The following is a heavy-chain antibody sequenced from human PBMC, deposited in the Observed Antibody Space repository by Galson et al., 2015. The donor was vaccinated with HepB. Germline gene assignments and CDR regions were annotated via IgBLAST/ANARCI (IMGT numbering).Heavy chain of an antibody. D-gene: IGHD2-2*01. CDR1: GGSINSGRSS. V-gene: IGHV4-30-2*01. J-gene: IGHJ3*02. CDR3: ARGHCSTISCLAGAFDI. Sequence: TLSLTCTVSGGSINSGRSSWNWIRQAPGKGLEWIGYIYHSGTTYYNPSLKSRVTISLDTSKSQFSLNLSSVIPTDTAVYYCARGHCSTISCLAGAFDIWGQGRMVTVSS. CDR2: IYHSGTT.